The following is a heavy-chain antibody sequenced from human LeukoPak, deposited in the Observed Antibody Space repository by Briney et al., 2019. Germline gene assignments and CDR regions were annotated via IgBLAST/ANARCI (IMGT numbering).Heavy chain of an antibody. CDR2: ISSSSSYI. D-gene: IGHD3-3*01. CDR1: GFTYSSYS. J-gene: IGHJ4*02. Sequence: GGSLRLSCAASGFTYSSYSMNWVRQAPGKGLEWVSSISSSSSYIYYADSVKGRFTISKDNAKNSLYLQMNSLRAEDTAVYYCARTYDFWSGTTDYWGQGTLVTVSS. CDR3: ARTYDFWSGTTDY. V-gene: IGHV3-21*01.